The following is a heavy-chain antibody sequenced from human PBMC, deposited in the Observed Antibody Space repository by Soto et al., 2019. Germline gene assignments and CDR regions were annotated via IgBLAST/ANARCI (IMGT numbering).Heavy chain of an antibody. CDR2: INPNSGGT. V-gene: IGHV1-2*02. CDR1: GYTFTGYY. D-gene: IGHD5-18*01. Sequence: VKVSCKASGYTFTGYYIHWVRQAPGQGLEWMGWINPNSGGTNYAQKFQGRVTMTRDTSISTAYMELSRLRSDDTAVYYCARDRRIQLWLFDYWGQGTLVTVSS. CDR3: ARDRRIQLWLFDY. J-gene: IGHJ4*02.